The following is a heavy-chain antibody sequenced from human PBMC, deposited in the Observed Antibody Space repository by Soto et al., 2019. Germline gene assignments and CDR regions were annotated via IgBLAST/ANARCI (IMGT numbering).Heavy chain of an antibody. CDR1: GYTFTSYG. CDR2: ISAYNGNT. J-gene: IGHJ5*02. Sequence: GASVKVSCKASGYTFTSYGISWVRQAPGQGLEWMGWISAYNGNTNYAQKLQGRVTMTTDTSTSTAYMELRSLRSDDTAVYYCARDLRNIVVVRAAIAWFDPWGQGTLVTVSS. V-gene: IGHV1-18*01. D-gene: IGHD2-2*01. CDR3: ARDLRNIVVVRAAIAWFDP.